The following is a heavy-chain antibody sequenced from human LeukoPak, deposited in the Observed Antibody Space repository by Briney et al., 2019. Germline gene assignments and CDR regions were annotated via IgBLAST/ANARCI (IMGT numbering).Heavy chain of an antibody. Sequence: GGSMRLSCAAYGFTFSSYWMHWVRQVHGKGLVWVSCINRDGRRTSYADFVKGRFTISRDNAKNTLYLQMNSLRAEDTAVYYCARDGRYGSSTSCTNEYFQHWGQGTQVTVSS. CDR2: INRDGRRT. D-gene: IGHD2-2*01. V-gene: IGHV3-74*01. CDR1: GFTFSSYW. J-gene: IGHJ1*01. CDR3: ARDGRYGSSTSCTNEYFQH.